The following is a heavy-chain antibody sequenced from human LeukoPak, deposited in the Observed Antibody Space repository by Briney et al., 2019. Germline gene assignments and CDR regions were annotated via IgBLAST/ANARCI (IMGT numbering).Heavy chain of an antibody. CDR2: IYYSGST. Sequence: NPSQTLSLTCTVSGGSISCGDYYWSWIRQPPGKGLEWIGYIYYSGSTYYNPSLKSRVTISVDTSKNPFSLKLSSVTAADTAVYYCARLIIAAIPFDYWGQGTLVTVSS. V-gene: IGHV4-30-4*08. D-gene: IGHD6-13*01. CDR3: ARLIIAAIPFDY. CDR1: GGSISCGDYY. J-gene: IGHJ4*02.